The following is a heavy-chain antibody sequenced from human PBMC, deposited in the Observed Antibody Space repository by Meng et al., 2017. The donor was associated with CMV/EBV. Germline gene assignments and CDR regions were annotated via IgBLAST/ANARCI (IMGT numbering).Heavy chain of an antibody. CDR2: ISSSGGT. CDR1: GFTFSSYD. Sequence: GGSLRLSCAASGFTFSSYDMHWVRQAPGKGLEWVSSISSSGGTYYADSGKGRFTISRDTSRNTLYLQMNTLRAEDTAVYYCVGRQYGSGTYWGQGTLVTVSS. CDR3: VGRQYGSGTY. J-gene: IGHJ4*02. V-gene: IGHV3-23*01. D-gene: IGHD3-10*01.